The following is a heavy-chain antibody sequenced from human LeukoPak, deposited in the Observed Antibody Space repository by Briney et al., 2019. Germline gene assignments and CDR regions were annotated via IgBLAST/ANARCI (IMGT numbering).Heavy chain of an antibody. Sequence: GGSLRLSCAASGFTFSNGMQWVRQAPGKGLEWVAIISYDGRDKFYEDSVKGRFTISRDNSKNTLYLQMNSLRAEDTAVYYCARVEWPYFDYWGQGTLVTVSS. D-gene: IGHD3-3*01. CDR1: GFTFSNG. CDR3: ARVEWPYFDY. CDR2: ISYDGRDK. V-gene: IGHV3-30*03. J-gene: IGHJ4*02.